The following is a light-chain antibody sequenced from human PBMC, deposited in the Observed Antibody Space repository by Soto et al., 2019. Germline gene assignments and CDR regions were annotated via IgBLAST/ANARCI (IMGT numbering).Light chain of an antibody. CDR3: QQFHIWPPIT. CDR1: HSVSNN. Sequence: EIVMTQSPATLSVSPGERATLSCRASHSVSNNLAWYQQKPGQAPRLLIYSASTRATGIPARFSGSGSGTEFTLTISSLQSEDSAVYFCQQFHIWPPITFGQGTRLEIK. CDR2: SAS. J-gene: IGKJ5*01. V-gene: IGKV3-15*01.